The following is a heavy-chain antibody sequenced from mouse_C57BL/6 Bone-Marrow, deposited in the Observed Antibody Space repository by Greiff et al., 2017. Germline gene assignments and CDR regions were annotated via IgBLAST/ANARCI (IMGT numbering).Heavy chain of an antibody. Sequence: EVKLVESGGGLVKPGGSLELSCAASGFTFSDYGMHWVRQAPEKGLEWVAYISSGSSTIYYADTVKGRFTISRDNAKNTLFLQMTSLRSEDTAMYYCARHGSSVDYWGQGTTLTVSS. V-gene: IGHV5-17*01. CDR3: ARHGSSVDY. CDR2: ISSGSSTI. D-gene: IGHD1-1*01. CDR1: GFTFSDYG. J-gene: IGHJ2*01.